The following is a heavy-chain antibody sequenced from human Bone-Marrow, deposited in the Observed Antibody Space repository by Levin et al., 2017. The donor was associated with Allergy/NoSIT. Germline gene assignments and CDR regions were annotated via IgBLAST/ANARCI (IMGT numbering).Heavy chain of an antibody. CDR2: ISGSGSIT. CDR1: GFTFSTYA. D-gene: IGHD3-22*01. J-gene: IGHJ6*02. Sequence: GGSLRLSCAASGFTFSTYAMTWVRQAPGKGLEWICSISGSGSITYYGDSVKGRVTISRDNSRGTLYLQMSSLRAEDTAVYFCAKDRDSSSARAYGLDVWGQGTTVTVSS. V-gene: IGHV3-23*02. CDR3: AKDRDSSSARAYGLDV.